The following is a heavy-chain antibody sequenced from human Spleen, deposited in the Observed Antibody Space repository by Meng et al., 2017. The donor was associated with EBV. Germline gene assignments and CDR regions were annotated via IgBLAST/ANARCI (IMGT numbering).Heavy chain of an antibody. D-gene: IGHD5-12*01. Sequence: QVQLQQWGAGLLMPSETLSLTFAVYGGSFSGYYWTWIRQPPGKGLEWIGEINHSGSTNYNPSLKSRVTISVDTSKNQFSLNLISVTAADTAVYYCASAPPGLPHDSWGQGTLVTVSS. CDR2: INHSGST. CDR1: GGSFSGYY. V-gene: IGHV4-34*01. CDR3: ASAPPGLPHDS. J-gene: IGHJ4*02.